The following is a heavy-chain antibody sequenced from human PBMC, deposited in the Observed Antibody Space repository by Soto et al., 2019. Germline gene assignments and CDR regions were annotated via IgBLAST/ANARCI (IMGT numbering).Heavy chain of an antibody. CDR2: IDPSDSYT. J-gene: IGHJ6*02. V-gene: IGHV5-10-1*01. CDR3: ARPKRGSSSSSYYYYYGMDV. CDR1: GYSFTSYW. D-gene: IGHD6-6*01. Sequence: GESLKISCKGSGYSFTSYWISWVHQMPGKGLEWMWRIDPSDSYTNYSPSFQGHVTISADKSISTAYLQWSSLKASDTAMYYCARPKRGSSSSSYYYYYGMDVGGQGTTVTVSS.